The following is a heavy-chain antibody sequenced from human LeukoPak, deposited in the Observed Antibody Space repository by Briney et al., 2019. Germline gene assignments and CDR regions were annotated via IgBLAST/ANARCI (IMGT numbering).Heavy chain of an antibody. CDR2: IYYSGSP. Sequence: SETLSLTCTVSGGSISSGDYYWSWIRQPPGKGLEWIGYIYYSGSPYYNPSLKSRVTISVDTSKNQFSLKLSSVTAADTAVYYCARMTTVVVGFGYWGQGTLVPVSS. CDR1: GGSISSGDYY. D-gene: IGHD4-23*01. V-gene: IGHV4-30-4*01. J-gene: IGHJ4*02. CDR3: ARMTTVVVGFGY.